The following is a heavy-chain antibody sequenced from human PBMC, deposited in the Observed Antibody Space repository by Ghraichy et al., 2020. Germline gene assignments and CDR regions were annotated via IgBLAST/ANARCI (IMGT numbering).Heavy chain of an antibody. Sequence: ASVKVSCKASGYTFTSCGFSWVRQAPEQGLEWMGWISAYNGNTNYAQKLQGRVTMTTDTSTSTAYMELRSLRSDDTAVYYCARDYSPYTIFGVVILSVWGQGTLVTVSS. V-gene: IGHV1-18*01. CDR3: ARDYSPYTIFGVVILSV. CDR2: ISAYNGNT. J-gene: IGHJ4*02. CDR1: GYTFTSCG. D-gene: IGHD3-3*01.